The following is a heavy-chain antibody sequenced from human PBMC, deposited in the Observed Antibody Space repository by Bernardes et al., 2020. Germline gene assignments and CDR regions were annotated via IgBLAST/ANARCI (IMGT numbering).Heavy chain of an antibody. CDR2: IYYSGNT. CDR1: GGSVSSDSYN. J-gene: IGHJ4*02. D-gene: IGHD2-15*01. CDR3: AREDVGYCSGGRCYSFDY. V-gene: IGHV4-61*01. Sequence: SETLSLTCTVSGGSVSSDSYNWIWIRQPPGKGLEWIGYIYYSGNTNYNPSLKSRVTISVDTSKNQFSLKLRSVTAADTAVYYCAREDVGYCSGGRCYSFDYGGQGTLVTVSS.